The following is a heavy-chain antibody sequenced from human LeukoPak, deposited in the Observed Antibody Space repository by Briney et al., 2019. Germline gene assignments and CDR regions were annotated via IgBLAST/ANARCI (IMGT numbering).Heavy chain of an antibody. CDR2: IYSSGST. CDR1: GGSISSGSYY. J-gene: IGHJ4*02. CDR3: ARVMYSSGWYKSPFDY. V-gene: IGHV4-61*02. D-gene: IGHD6-19*01. Sequence: SETLSLTCTVSGGSISSGSYYWSWIRQPAGKGLEWIGRIYSSGSTNYNPSLKSRVTISLDTSKNQFSLKLSSVTAADTAVYYCARVMYSSGWYKSPFDYWGQGTLVTVSS.